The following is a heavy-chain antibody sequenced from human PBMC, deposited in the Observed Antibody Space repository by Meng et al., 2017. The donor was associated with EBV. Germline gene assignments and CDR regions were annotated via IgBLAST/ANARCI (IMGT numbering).Heavy chain of an antibody. J-gene: IGHJ4*02. CDR3: AKSRSSTPGIVDD. CDR2: IYDTGIT. D-gene: IGHD2/OR15-2a*01. CDR1: GVTVTSCSYH. V-gene: IGHV4-61*01. Sequence: QVQPQEAEPRLRKPSETLSFTSFVSGVTVTSCSYHWSWIRQSPGKGLEWIGYIYDTGITIYNPSLKSRVTISLETSKNQFSLKVNSVTTADTAVYYCAKSRSSTPGIVDDWGQGTLVTVSS.